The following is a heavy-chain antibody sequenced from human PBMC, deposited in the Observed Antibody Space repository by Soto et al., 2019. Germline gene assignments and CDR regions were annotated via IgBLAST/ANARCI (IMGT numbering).Heavy chain of an antibody. D-gene: IGHD3-10*01. J-gene: IGHJ5*02. CDR1: GGTFSRST. CDR2: IIPVLNMS. Sequence: GASVKVSCKASGGTFSRSTITWVRQAPGQGLEWMGKIIPVLNMSDYAQKFQGRVTITADTSTSTAYMELSNVRSEDTAMYYCASARFGEFLGWLDPWGQGTLVTVSS. V-gene: IGHV1-69*02. CDR3: ASARFGEFLGWLDP.